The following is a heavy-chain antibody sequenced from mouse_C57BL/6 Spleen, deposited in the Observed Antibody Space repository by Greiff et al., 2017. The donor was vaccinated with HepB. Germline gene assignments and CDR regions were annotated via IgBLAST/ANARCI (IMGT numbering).Heavy chain of an antibody. J-gene: IGHJ2*01. D-gene: IGHD1-1*01. CDR2: IYPSDSET. Sequence: QVQLQQPGAELVRPGSSVKLSCKASGYTFTSYWMDWVKQRPGQGLEWIGNIYPSDSETHYNQKFKDKATLTVDKSSSTAYMQLSSLTSEDSAVYYCAAGDYGSSYNYWGQGTTLTVSS. V-gene: IGHV1-61*01. CDR3: AAGDYGSSYNY. CDR1: GYTFTSYW.